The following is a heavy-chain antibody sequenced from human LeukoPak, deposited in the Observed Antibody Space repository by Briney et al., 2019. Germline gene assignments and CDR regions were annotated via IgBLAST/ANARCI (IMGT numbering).Heavy chain of an antibody. CDR2: IYYSGST. D-gene: IGHD3-22*01. V-gene: IGHV4-61*01. Sequence: PSETLPLTCTVSGGSISSSSYYWSWIRQPPGKGLEWIGYIYYSGSTNYNPSLKSRVTISVHTSKNQFSLKLSSVTAADTAVYYCARVPPSRNTMIVVGYYGMDVWGQGTTVTVSS. CDR3: ARVPPSRNTMIVVGYYGMDV. CDR1: GGSISSSSYY. J-gene: IGHJ6*02.